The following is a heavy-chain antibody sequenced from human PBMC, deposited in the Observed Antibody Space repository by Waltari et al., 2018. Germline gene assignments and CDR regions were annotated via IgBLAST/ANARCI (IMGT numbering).Heavy chain of an antibody. J-gene: IGHJ4*02. CDR1: GFTFSSHS. CDR3: ARDQDTASIFDY. Sequence: EVQLVESGGGLVKPGGSLRLSCAASGFTFSSHSMNWVRQAPGKGLEWVSSISSSSSYIYYADSVKGRFTISRDNAKNSLYLQMNSLRAEDTAVYYCARDQDTASIFDYWGQGTLVTVSS. D-gene: IGHD5-18*01. CDR2: ISSSSSYI. V-gene: IGHV3-21*01.